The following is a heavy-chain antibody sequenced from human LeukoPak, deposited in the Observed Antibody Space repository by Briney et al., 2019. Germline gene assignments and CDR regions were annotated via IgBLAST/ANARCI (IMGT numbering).Heavy chain of an antibody. D-gene: IGHD3-10*01. CDR3: VKDRAGYYGSGSLFDY. Sequence: GGSLRLSCSASGFTFSYYAMHWVRQAPGKGLEYVSAINSNGGSTYYADSVKGRLIISRDNSKNTLYPQMSSLRAEDTAVYYCVKDRAGYYGSGSLFDYWGQGTLVTVSS. V-gene: IGHV3-64D*06. CDR1: GFTFSYYA. J-gene: IGHJ4*02. CDR2: INSNGGST.